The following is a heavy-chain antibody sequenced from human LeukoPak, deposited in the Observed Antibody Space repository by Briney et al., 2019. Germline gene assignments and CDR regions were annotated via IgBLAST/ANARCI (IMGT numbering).Heavy chain of an antibody. CDR3: ATSTVAKYDY. CDR1: GFTFFNYA. Sequence: PGGSLRLSCVASGFTFFNYAMTWVRQAPGKGLEWVSAISGSGDSTFNADSVKGRFTISRDNSKNTSYLQMNSLRAEDTALYYCATSTVAKYDYWGQGTLVAVSS. CDR2: ISGSGDST. V-gene: IGHV3-23*01. J-gene: IGHJ4*02. D-gene: IGHD4-11*01.